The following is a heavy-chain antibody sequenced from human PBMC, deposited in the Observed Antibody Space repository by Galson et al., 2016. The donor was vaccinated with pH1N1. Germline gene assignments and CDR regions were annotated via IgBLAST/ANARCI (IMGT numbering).Heavy chain of an antibody. D-gene: IGHD5-24*01. Sequence: SLRLSCAASGLIFSDYYMNWIRQAPGKGLEWVSYIIGSGSITNYADSVRGRFTISRDNAKNSLFLQMDSLRAEDTAIYYCVREIRDDYNYGNFDYWGQGTLVTVSS. V-gene: IGHV3-11*06. J-gene: IGHJ4*02. CDR2: IIGSGSIT. CDR3: VREIRDDYNYGNFDY. CDR1: GLIFSDYY.